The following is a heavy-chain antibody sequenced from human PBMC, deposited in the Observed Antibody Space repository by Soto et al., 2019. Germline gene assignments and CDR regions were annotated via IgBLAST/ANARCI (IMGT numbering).Heavy chain of an antibody. J-gene: IGHJ3*02. V-gene: IGHV6-1*01. CDR3: ARTRSYHDYVGGDAFDI. Sequence: SQTLSLTCAISGDSVSSNSAAWNWIRQSPSRGLEWLGRTYYRSKWYNDYAVSVKSRITINPDTSKNQFSLQLNSVTPEDTAVYYCARTRSYHDYVGGDAFDIWGQVTMFTVSS. CDR1: GDSVSSNSAA. D-gene: IGHD3-16*01. CDR2: TYYRSKWYN.